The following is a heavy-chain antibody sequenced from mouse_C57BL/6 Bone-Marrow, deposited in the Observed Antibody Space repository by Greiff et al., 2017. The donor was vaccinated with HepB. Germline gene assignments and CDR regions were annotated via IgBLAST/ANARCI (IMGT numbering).Heavy chain of an antibody. CDR3: ARYFDV. J-gene: IGHJ1*03. CDR2: ISSGGSYT. CDR1: GFTFSSYG. Sequence: EVMLVESGGDLVKPGGSLKLSCAASGFTFSSYGMSWVRQTPDKRLEWVATISSGGSYTYYPDSVKGRFTISRDNAKNTLYLQMSSLKSEDTAMYYCARYFDVWGTGTTVTVSS. V-gene: IGHV5-6*01.